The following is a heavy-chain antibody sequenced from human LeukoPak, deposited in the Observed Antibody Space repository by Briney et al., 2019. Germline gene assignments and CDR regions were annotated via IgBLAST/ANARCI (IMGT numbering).Heavy chain of an antibody. Sequence: GGSLRLSCAASGFTFSTYGISWVRQAPGKGLEWVSTMSGSGGSTYYADSVKGRFTMSRDNSNRTLHLQMKSLRVEDTAVYYCAKRAWYYDTSGYYYDYWGQGTLVTVSS. CDR2: MSGSGGST. CDR1: GFTFSTYG. V-gene: IGHV3-23*01. J-gene: IGHJ4*02. D-gene: IGHD3-22*01. CDR3: AKRAWYYDTSGYYYDY.